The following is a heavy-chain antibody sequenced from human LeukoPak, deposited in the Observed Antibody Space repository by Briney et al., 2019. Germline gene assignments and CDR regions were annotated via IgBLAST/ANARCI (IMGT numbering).Heavy chain of an antibody. CDR2: FDPEDGET. D-gene: IGHD4-17*01. CDR3: ARDSTVTTFRGCVDP. CDR1: GYTLTELS. J-gene: IGHJ5*02. Sequence: ASVKVSCKVSGYTLTELSMHWVRQAPGKGLEWMGGFDPEDGETIYAQTFQGRVTMTEDTSTDTAYMELSSLRSEDTAVYYCARDSTVTTFRGCVDPWGQGTLVTVSS. V-gene: IGHV1-24*01.